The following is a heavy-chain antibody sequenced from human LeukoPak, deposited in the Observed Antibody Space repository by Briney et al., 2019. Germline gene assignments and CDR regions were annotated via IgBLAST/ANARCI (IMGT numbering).Heavy chain of an antibody. V-gene: IGHV3-11*01. J-gene: IGHJ4*02. CDR3: SGGRDIAVAGPGGYFDF. D-gene: IGHD6-19*01. Sequence: GGSLRLSCAASGFIFSDYHMSWIRQAPGKGLEWVSYISPGGDAVYFADSVKDRFTISRDNAKNSLFLQMSSLTAEDTAVYYCSGGRDIAVAGPGGYFDFWGQGSLVTVSS. CDR2: ISPGGDAV. CDR1: GFIFSDYH.